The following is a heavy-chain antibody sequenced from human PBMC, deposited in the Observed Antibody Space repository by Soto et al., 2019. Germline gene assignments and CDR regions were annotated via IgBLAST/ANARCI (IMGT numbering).Heavy chain of an antibody. Sequence: SVKVSCKASGGTFSSYAISWVRQAPGQGLEWMGGIIPIFGTANYAQKFQGRVTITADESTSTAYMELSSLRSEDTAVYYCARGYYDFWSGYYNYYYYGMDVWGQGTTVTVS. CDR1: GGTFSSYA. CDR3: ARGYYDFWSGYYNYYYYGMDV. J-gene: IGHJ6*02. CDR2: IIPIFGTA. V-gene: IGHV1-69*13. D-gene: IGHD3-3*01.